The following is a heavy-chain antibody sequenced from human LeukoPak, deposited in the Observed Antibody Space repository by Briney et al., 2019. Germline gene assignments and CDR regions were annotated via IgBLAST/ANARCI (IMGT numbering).Heavy chain of an antibody. V-gene: IGHV1-24*01. J-gene: IGHJ3*02. CDR1: GYTLTELS. CDR2: FDPEDGET. CDR3: ATVPNTMIVVASYAFDI. D-gene: IGHD3-22*01. Sequence: ASVKVSCKVSGYTLTELSMHWVRQAPGKGLEWMGGFDPEDGETIYAQKFQGRVTMTEDTSTDTAYMELSSLRSEDTAVYYCATVPNTMIVVASYAFDIWGQGTMVTVSS.